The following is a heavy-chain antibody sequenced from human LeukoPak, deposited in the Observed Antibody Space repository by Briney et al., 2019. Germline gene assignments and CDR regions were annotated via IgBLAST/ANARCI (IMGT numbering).Heavy chain of an antibody. CDR1: GGSFSGYY. D-gene: IGHD3-10*01. V-gene: IGHV4-34*01. CDR3: ARSYRITMVRGNKAFDI. CDR2: INHSGST. J-gene: IGHJ3*02. Sequence: SETLSLTCAVYGGSFSGYYWSWIRQPPGKGLEWIGEINHSGSTNYNPSLKSRVTISVDTSKNQFFLKLSSVTAADTAVYYCARSYRITMVRGNKAFDIWGQGTMVTVSS.